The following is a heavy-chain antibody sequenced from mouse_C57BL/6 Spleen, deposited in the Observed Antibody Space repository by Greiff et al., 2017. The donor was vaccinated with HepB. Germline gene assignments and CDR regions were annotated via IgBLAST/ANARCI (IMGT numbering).Heavy chain of an antibody. J-gene: IGHJ4*01. CDR2: INPNNGGT. V-gene: IGHV1-18*01. CDR3: ARRGSSYDLRYAMDY. Sequence: EVKLQESGPGLVKPGASVKIPCKASGYTFTDYNMDWVKQSHGKSLEWIGDINPNNGGTIYNQKFKGKATLTVDKSSSTAYMELRSLTSEDTAVYYCARRGSSYDLRYAMDYWGQGTSVTVSS. CDR1: GYTFTDYN. D-gene: IGHD1-1*01.